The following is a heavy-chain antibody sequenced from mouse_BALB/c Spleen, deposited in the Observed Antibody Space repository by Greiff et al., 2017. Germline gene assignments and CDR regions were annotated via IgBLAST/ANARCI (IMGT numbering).Heavy chain of an antibody. CDR1: GYAFTNYL. CDR2: INPGSGGT. CDR3: SRDYYGSSYAMDY. D-gene: IGHD1-1*01. Sequence: QVQLQQSGAELVRPGPSVKVSCKASGYAFTNYLIEWVKQRPGQGLEWIGVINPGSGGTNYNEKFKGKATLTADKSSSTAYMQLSSLTSDDSAVYFCSRDYYGSSYAMDYWGQGTSVTVSS. J-gene: IGHJ4*01. V-gene: IGHV1-54*03.